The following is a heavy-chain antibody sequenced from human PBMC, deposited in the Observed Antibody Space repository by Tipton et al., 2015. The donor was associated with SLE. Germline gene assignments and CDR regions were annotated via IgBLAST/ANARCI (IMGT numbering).Heavy chain of an antibody. V-gene: IGHV3-11*05. CDR1: GFTFSDSY. CDR3: ATGPLPPLEWDYYYYIMDV. Sequence: SLRLSCAASGFTFSDSYMTWIRQAPGKGLEWVSYISSSSSYTDYADSVKGRFAISRDNAKNSLYLQMNSLRAEDTAVYYCATGPLPPLEWDYYYYIMDVWGQGTTVTVSS. CDR2: ISSSSSYT. J-gene: IGHJ6*02. D-gene: IGHD3-3*01.